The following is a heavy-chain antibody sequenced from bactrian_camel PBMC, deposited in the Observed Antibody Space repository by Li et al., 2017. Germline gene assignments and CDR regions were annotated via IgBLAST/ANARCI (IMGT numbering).Heavy chain of an antibody. D-gene: IGHD4*01. Sequence: HVQLVESGGGSVQAGGSLRLSCAASGYTYNRNCMAWFRQAPGKEREGVARIATGSGNTYYADSVKGRFTISHDNAKKTAYLQMNTLKPEDSGMYYCAAELRPDYVLQVRNRLRPNGYNRWGRGTQVTVS. CDR3: AAELRPDYVLQVRNRLRPNGYNR. V-gene: IGHV3S1*01. J-gene: IGHJ4*01. CDR2: IATGSGNT. CDR1: GYTYNRNC.